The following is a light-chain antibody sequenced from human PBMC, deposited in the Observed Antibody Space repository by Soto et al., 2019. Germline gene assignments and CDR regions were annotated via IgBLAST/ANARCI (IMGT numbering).Light chain of an antibody. CDR2: AAS. J-gene: IGKJ4*01. V-gene: IGKV3-15*01. Sequence: EVVVTQSPATLSGSLGGRATLSCRASQRARTNLAWYQQNPGQAPRLLIYAASTRATGIPARLSGSGSGTEFTLTITSLQSEDFAVYYCQQYNNWPPLTFGGGTKVEIK. CDR3: QQYNNWPPLT. CDR1: QRARTN.